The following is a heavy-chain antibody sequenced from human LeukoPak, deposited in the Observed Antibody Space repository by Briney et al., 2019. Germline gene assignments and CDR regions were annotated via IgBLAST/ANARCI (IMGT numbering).Heavy chain of an antibody. CDR1: GFTFSDYY. V-gene: IGHV3-11*01. Sequence: GGSLRLSCAASGFTFSDYYMSWIRQAPGKGLEWVSYISSSGSTIYYADCVKGRFTISRDNAKNSLYLQMNSLRAEDTAVYYCARDRTYYYGSGSYEFDYWGQGTLVTVSS. J-gene: IGHJ4*02. CDR2: ISSSGSTI. D-gene: IGHD3-10*01. CDR3: ARDRTYYYGSGSYEFDY.